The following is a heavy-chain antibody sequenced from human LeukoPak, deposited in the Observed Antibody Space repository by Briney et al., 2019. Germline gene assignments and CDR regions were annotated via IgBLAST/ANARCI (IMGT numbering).Heavy chain of an antibody. J-gene: IGHJ4*02. Sequence: SVKVSCKASGGTFSSYAISWVRQAPGQGLEWMGRIIPIFGTANYAQKFQGRVTMTRDTSTSTVYMELSSLRSEDTAVYYCASHSGLYGGYVDYWGQGTLVTVSS. CDR1: GGTFSSYA. CDR2: IIPIFGTA. CDR3: ASHSGLYGGYVDY. V-gene: IGHV1-69*05. D-gene: IGHD3-16*01.